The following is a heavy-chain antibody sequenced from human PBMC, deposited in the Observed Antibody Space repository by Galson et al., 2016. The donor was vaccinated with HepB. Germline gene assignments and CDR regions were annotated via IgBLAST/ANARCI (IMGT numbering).Heavy chain of an antibody. Sequence: SETLSLTCTVSGGSISSSGYCWGWIRQPPGKGLEWIGSLCYTGSAYYTPSLKSRVTISVDTSKNKFSLKLNSVTAADTAVFYCARLLGGSSWMGNWFDPWGQGTLVTGSS. J-gene: IGHJ5*02. CDR3: ARLLGGSSWMGNWFDP. D-gene: IGHD6-13*01. CDR2: LCYTGSA. V-gene: IGHV4-39*01. CDR1: GGSISSSGYC.